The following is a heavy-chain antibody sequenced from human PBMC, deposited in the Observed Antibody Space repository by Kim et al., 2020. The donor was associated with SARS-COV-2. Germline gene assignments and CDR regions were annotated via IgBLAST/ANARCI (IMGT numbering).Heavy chain of an antibody. V-gene: IGHV3-30*18. Sequence: GGSLRLSCAASGFTFSSYGMHWVRQAPGKGLEWVAVISYDGSNKYYADSVKGRFTISRDNSKNTLYLQMNSLRAEDTAVYYCAKDYGSYYYYGMAVWGQG. CDR1: GFTFSSYG. D-gene: IGHD4-17*01. J-gene: IGHJ6*02. CDR2: ISYDGSNK. CDR3: AKDYGSYYYYGMAV.